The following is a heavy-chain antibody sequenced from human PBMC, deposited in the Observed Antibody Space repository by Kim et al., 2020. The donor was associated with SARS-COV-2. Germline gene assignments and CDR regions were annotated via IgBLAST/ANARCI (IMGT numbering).Heavy chain of an antibody. Sequence: GRSLRLSCAASGFTFSSYAMHWVRQAPGKGLEWVAVISYDGSNKYYADSVKGRFTISRDNSKNTLYLQMNSLRAEDTAVYYCARGRRDGYNGLWYLGQG. D-gene: IGHD5-12*01. CDR1: GFTFSSYA. J-gene: IGHJ4*02. CDR3: ARGRRDGYNGLWY. CDR2: ISYDGSNK. V-gene: IGHV3-30*04.